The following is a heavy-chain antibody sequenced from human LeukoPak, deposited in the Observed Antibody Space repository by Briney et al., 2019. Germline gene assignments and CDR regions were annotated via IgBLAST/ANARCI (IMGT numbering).Heavy chain of an antibody. Sequence: TGGSLRLSCVASRFTFSKYIMTWVRQGPGKGLEWVASIRAGGDVTFYADSVKGRFRPSRDNSRNTGYLEMNSLRVDDTGVYFCANWGGTQTIGDIWYGPLDYWGQGTQVTVSS. V-gene: IGHV3-23*01. CDR3: ANWGGTQTIGDIWYGPLDY. J-gene: IGHJ4*02. CDR2: IRAGGDVT. D-gene: IGHD3-16*01. CDR1: RFTFSKYI.